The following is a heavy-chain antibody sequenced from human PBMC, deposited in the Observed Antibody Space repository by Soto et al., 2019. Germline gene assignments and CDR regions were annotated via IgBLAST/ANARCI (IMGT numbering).Heavy chain of an antibody. D-gene: IGHD5-18*01. Sequence: TGVSLRLSCEASGFTFSSYGMHWVRQAPGKGLEWVAVISYDGSNKYYADSVKGRFTISRDNSKNTLYLQMNSLRAEDTAVYYCAKVRGYSYGPLDYWGQGTLVTVSS. CDR3: AKVRGYSYGPLDY. CDR1: GFTFSSYG. CDR2: ISYDGSNK. V-gene: IGHV3-30*18. J-gene: IGHJ4*02.